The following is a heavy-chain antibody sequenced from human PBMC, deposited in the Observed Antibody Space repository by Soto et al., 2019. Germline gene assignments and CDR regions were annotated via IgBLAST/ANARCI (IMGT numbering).Heavy chain of an antibody. Sequence: QVQLVQSGAEVKKPGSSVKVSCKASVGTFSSYSINWVRQAPGQGLEWMGELIPIFGTANYAQKFQGRVTITADESTSTAYMELSSLRSEDTAVYYCARDGGRHSGGIDYWGQGTLVTVSS. CDR3: ARDGGRHSGGIDY. CDR1: VGTFSSYS. V-gene: IGHV1-69*01. J-gene: IGHJ4*02. D-gene: IGHD1-26*01. CDR2: LIPIFGTA.